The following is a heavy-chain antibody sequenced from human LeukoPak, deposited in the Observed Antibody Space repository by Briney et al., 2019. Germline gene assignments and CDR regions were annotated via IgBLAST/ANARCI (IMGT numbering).Heavy chain of an antibody. V-gene: IGHV3-48*01. Sequence: PGGSLRLSCAASGFTFSSYSINWVRQAPGKGLEWVSYISSSSSSTIYYADSVKGRFTISRDNAKNSLYLQMNSLRAEDTAVYYCARSVMVRGVIIPFDYWGQGTLVTVSS. D-gene: IGHD3-10*01. CDR3: ARSVMVRGVIIPFDY. J-gene: IGHJ4*02. CDR1: GFTFSSYS. CDR2: ISSSSSSTI.